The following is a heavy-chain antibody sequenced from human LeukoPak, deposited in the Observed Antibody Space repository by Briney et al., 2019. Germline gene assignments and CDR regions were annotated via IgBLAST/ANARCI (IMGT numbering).Heavy chain of an antibody. V-gene: IGHV3-53*01. J-gene: IGHJ6*03. D-gene: IGHD6-13*01. CDR2: IYSGGST. CDR3: ARGGRAAAGYSRRTNYYYYYYMDV. Sequence: PGGSLRLSCAASGFTFSSNYMSWVRQAPGKGLEWVSVIYSGGSTYYTDSVKGRFTISRDNSKNTLYLQMNSLRAEDTAVYYCARGGRAAAGYSRRTNYYYYYYMDVWGKGTTVTISS. CDR1: GFTFSSNY.